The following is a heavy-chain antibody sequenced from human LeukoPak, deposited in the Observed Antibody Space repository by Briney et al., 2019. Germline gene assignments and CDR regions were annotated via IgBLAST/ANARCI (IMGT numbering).Heavy chain of an antibody. Sequence: SETLSHTCAVYGGSFSGYYWSWIRQPPGKGLEWIGEINHSGGTKYNPSLKSRVTISVDTSKNQYSLKLSSVTAADTAVYYCARSSESYDSSGYYSYYFDYWGQGTLVTVSS. J-gene: IGHJ4*02. D-gene: IGHD3-22*01. CDR3: ARSSESYDSSGYYSYYFDY. CDR1: GGSFSGYY. V-gene: IGHV4-34*01. CDR2: INHSGGT.